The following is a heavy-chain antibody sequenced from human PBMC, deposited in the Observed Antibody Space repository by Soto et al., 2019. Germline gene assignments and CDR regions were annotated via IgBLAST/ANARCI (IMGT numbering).Heavy chain of an antibody. CDR1: GYTFTSYA. Sequence: QVQLVQSGAEVKKPGASVKVSCKASGYTFTSYAMHWVRQAPGQRLEWMGWINAGNGNTKYSQKFQGRVTITRDTSASTAYMELSSLRSEDTAVYYCARDPTPYSSGYDAFDIWGQGTMVTVSS. CDR3: ARDPTPYSSGYDAFDI. J-gene: IGHJ3*02. CDR2: INAGNGNT. V-gene: IGHV1-3*01. D-gene: IGHD6-19*01.